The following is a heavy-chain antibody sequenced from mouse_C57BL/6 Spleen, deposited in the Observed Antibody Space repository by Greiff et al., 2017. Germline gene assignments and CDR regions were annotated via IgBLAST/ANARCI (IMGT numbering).Heavy chain of an antibody. CDR2: IDPSDSET. V-gene: IGHV1-52*01. CDR3: ARRIGICDGFDY. D-gene: IGHD2-3*01. J-gene: IGHJ2*01. Sequence: QVQLKQPGAELVRPGSSVKLSCKASGYTFTSYWMHWVKQRPIQGLEWIGNIDPSDSETHYNQKFKDKATLTVDKSSSTAYMQRSSLTSEDSAVYYCARRIGICDGFDYWGQGSPLTVSS. CDR1: GYTFTSYW.